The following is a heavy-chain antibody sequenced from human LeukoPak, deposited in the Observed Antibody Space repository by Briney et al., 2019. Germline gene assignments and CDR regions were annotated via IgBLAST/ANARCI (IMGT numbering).Heavy chain of an antibody. D-gene: IGHD5-12*01. V-gene: IGHV3-64D*06. CDR3: VKRSYSGTYYYDY. J-gene: IGHJ4*02. CDR2: LSSDGGST. Sequence: GRSLRLSCSASGFTFSSYAMHWVRQAPGKGLEYVSSLSSDGGSTYYADSVKGRFTISRDNSKNTLYLQMSSLRAEDTAVFYCVKRSYSGTYYYDYWGQGTLVTVSS. CDR1: GFTFSSYA.